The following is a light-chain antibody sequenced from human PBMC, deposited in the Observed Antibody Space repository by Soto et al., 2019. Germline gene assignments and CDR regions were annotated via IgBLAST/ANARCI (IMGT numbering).Light chain of an antibody. CDR1: QSISSSY. Sequence: ELVLTQSPGTLSLSPGERATLSCRASQSISSSYLAWYQQKPGQAPRLLIYAASCRATGIPDRFSGRGSGTDFTLTISRLEPEDFAVYYCQQYCSSSYTFGQGTQLEIK. J-gene: IGKJ2*01. CDR2: AAS. CDR3: QQYCSSSYT. V-gene: IGKV3-20*01.